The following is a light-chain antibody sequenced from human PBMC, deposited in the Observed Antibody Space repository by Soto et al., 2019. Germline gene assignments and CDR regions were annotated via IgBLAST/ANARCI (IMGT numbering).Light chain of an antibody. CDR1: SSDFGGYNY. Sequence: QSVLTQPPSASGSPGQSVTISCTATSSDFGGYNYVSWYQQHPGKAPKLLIYEVDKRPSGVPDRFSGSKSGATASLTVSWPQAEDEAEYHCGSYGGSNNLRVFGGGTKLTVL. CDR3: GSYGGSNNLRV. J-gene: IGLJ3*02. V-gene: IGLV2-8*01. CDR2: EVD.